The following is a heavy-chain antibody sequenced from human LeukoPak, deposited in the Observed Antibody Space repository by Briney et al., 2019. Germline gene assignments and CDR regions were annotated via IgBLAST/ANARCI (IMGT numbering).Heavy chain of an antibody. V-gene: IGHV4-39*07. CDR1: GGSISSSSYY. J-gene: IGHJ4*02. D-gene: IGHD1-26*01. CDR3: ARDGELRGIFDY. CDR2: IYYSGST. Sequence: PSETLSLTCTVSGGSISSSSYYWGWIRQPPGKGLEWIGSIYYSGSTYYNPSLKSRVTISVDTSKNQFSLKLSSVTAADTAVYYCARDGELRGIFDYWGQGTLVTVSS.